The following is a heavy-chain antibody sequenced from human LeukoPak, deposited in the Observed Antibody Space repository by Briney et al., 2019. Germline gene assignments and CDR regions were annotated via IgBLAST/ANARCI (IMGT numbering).Heavy chain of an antibody. CDR1: GGSISSGAYS. V-gene: IGHV4-30-4*08. CDR3: ARDYAGAFDI. CDR2: IYYSGNA. Sequence: SQTLSLTCTVSGGSISSGAYSWSCIRQPPGKDLEWIGYIYYSGNAYYNPSLKTRVTISVDTSKNQFSLKLNSVTAADTAVYYCARDYAGAFDIWGQGTMVTVSS. D-gene: IGHD4-17*01. J-gene: IGHJ3*02.